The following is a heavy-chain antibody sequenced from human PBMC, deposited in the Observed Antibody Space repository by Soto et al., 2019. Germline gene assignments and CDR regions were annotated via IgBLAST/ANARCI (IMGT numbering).Heavy chain of an antibody. CDR2: ISWNSGLI. D-gene: IGHD3-16*01. V-gene: IGHV3-9*01. CDR3: ARGGPLPYRDYCDY. Sequence: EVQLVESGGGLVQPGRSLRLSCAASGFTFNDYAMHWVRQAPGKGLEWVSGISWNSGLIDYADSVKGRFTISRDNAKNSLYLQMNGLRAEDTALYYCARGGPLPYRDYCDYWGQGTLVTVSS. J-gene: IGHJ4*02. CDR1: GFTFNDYA.